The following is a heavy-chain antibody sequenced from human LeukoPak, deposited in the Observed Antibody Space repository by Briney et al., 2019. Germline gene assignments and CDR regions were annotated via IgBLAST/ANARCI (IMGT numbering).Heavy chain of an antibody. CDR2: IYYSGNT. CDR1: DSSISRGGYY. D-gene: IGHD4-17*01. Sequence: SETLSLTCTVSDSSISRGGYYWTWIRQHPGKGLEWIGYIYYSGNTYYNPSLRSRVTISVDTSKNQFSLKLTSVTAADTAVYYCARRQYGDYNSDYWGQGTLVTVSS. CDR3: ARRQYGDYNSDY. V-gene: IGHV4-31*02. J-gene: IGHJ4*02.